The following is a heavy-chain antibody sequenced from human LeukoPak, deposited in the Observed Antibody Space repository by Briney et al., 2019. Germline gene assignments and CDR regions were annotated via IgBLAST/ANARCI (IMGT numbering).Heavy chain of an antibody. CDR3: AGDIAIRRLHAFDI. D-gene: IGHD3-16*01. Sequence: SETLSLTCTVSGGSIGSGGYYWIWIRQHPGKGLEWIGYIYYSGSTYYNPSLKSRVSISVDTSKNQFSLKLSSVTAADTAVYYCAGDIAIRRLHAFDIWGQGTMVTVSS. V-gene: IGHV4-31*03. CDR2: IYYSGST. J-gene: IGHJ3*02. CDR1: GGSIGSGGYY.